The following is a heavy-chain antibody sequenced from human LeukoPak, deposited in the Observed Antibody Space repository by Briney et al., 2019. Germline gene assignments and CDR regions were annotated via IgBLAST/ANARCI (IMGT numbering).Heavy chain of an antibody. Sequence: SETLSLTCTVSAGSISSSYWSWIRQPPGKGLEWIGHIYYSGSTNYNPSLKSRVNISVDTSKNQFSLKLNSVTAADTAVYYCARQGPLTTAVTTRTNPFDYWGQGTLVTVSS. CDR2: IYYSGST. V-gene: IGHV4-59*08. J-gene: IGHJ4*02. CDR1: AGSISSSY. CDR3: ARQGPLTTAVTTRTNPFDY. D-gene: IGHD4-11*01.